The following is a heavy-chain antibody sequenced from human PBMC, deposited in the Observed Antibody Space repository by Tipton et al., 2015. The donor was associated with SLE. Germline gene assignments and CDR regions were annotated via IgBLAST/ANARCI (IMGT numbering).Heavy chain of an antibody. CDR2: IYYSGIT. J-gene: IGHJ1*01. CDR1: GGSISSSSYY. Sequence: TLSLTCTVSGGSISSSSYYWGWIRQPPGKGLEWIGTIYYSGITYYNPSLKSRLTISVDTPKNQFSLKLNSVTAADTAVYYCARDQGCGYDCYSYFQRWGQGTLVTVSS. D-gene: IGHD2-21*01. CDR3: ARDQGCGYDCYSYFQR. V-gene: IGHV4-39*07.